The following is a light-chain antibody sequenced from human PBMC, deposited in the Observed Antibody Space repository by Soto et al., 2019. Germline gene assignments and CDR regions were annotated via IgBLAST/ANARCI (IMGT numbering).Light chain of an antibody. Sequence: EIVLTQSPGTLSLSPGERATLSCRASQSITSNFLAWYQQKPGQAPSLFVYDVSIRAAGIPDRFSGGGSGTDFSLTISRLEPEDFAVYYCQQYSSSPRTFDQGTKVEIK. CDR2: DVS. CDR1: QSITSNF. V-gene: IGKV3-20*01. J-gene: IGKJ1*01. CDR3: QQYSSSPRT.